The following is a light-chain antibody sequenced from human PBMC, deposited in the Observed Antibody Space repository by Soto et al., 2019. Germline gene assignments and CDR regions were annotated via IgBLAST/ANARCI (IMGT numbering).Light chain of an antibody. CDR3: QSYDSSLRGYV. V-gene: IGLV1-40*01. J-gene: IGLJ1*01. Sequence: QSVLTEPPSLSGDPGQRVTISCTGSGSNIGAPYDVHWYQHLPGTAPKLLIYGSTNRPSGVPGRFSGSKSGTSASLAITGLQAEDEADYYCQSYDSSLRGYVFGAGTKVTVL. CDR1: GSNIGAPYD. CDR2: GST.